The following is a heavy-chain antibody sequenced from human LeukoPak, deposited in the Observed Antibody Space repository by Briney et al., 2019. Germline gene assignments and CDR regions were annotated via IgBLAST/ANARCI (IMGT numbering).Heavy chain of an antibody. D-gene: IGHD1-1*01. J-gene: IGHJ3*02. CDR3: ARAREESTGNYDAFDI. CDR1: GYTFTGHH. Sequence: GASVKVSCKASGYTFTGHHMYWVRQAPGQGLEWMGGVKPDSGDTNYAQRFHGRVTMTRDKSITTAYMELSRVRYDDTAVYYCARAREESTGNYDAFDIWGQGTMVTVSS. V-gene: IGHV1-2*02. CDR2: VKPDSGDT.